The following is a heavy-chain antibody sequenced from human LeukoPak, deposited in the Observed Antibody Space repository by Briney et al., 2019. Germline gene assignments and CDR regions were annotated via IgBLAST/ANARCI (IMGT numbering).Heavy chain of an antibody. CDR2: ISYDGSNK. Sequence: GGSLRLSCAASGFTFSSYAMHWVRQAPGKGLEWAAVISYDGSNKYYADSVKGRFTISRDNSKNTLYLQMNSLRAEDTAVYYCARGSRDFWSSYSSEYYYYGMDVWGQGTTVTVSS. D-gene: IGHD3-3*01. J-gene: IGHJ6*02. CDR3: ARGSRDFWSSYSSEYYYYGMDV. CDR1: GFTFSSYA. V-gene: IGHV3-30-3*01.